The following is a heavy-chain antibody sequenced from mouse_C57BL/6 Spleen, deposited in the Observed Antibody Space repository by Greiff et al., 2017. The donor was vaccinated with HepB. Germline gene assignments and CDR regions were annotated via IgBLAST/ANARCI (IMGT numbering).Heavy chain of an antibody. CDR2: IYPSDSET. V-gene: IGHV1-61*01. CDR3: ARRGYDSLFDY. D-gene: IGHD2-4*01. J-gene: IGHJ2*01. Sequence: QVQLQQPGAELVRPGSSVKLSCKASGYTFTSYWMDWVKQRPGQGLEWIGNIYPSDSETHYNQKFKDKATLTVDKSSSTAYMQLSSLTSEDSAVYYCARRGYDSLFDYWGQGTTPTVSS. CDR1: GYTFTSYW.